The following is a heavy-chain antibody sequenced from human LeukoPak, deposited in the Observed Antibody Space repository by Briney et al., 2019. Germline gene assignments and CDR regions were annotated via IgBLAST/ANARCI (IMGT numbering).Heavy chain of an antibody. Sequence: ASVKVSFKASGYTFTSYYMHWVRQAPGQGLEWMGIINPSGGSTSYAQKFQGRVTMTRDTSTSTVYMELSSLRSEDTAVYYCARARRDGYNGDAFDIWGQGTMVTVSS. D-gene: IGHD5-24*01. V-gene: IGHV1-46*01. CDR1: GYTFTSYY. J-gene: IGHJ3*02. CDR2: INPSGGST. CDR3: ARARRDGYNGDAFDI.